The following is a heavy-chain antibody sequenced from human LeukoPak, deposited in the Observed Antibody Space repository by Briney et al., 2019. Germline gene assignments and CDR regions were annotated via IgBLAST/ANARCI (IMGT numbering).Heavy chain of an antibody. V-gene: IGHV3-30-3*01. J-gene: IGHJ4*02. D-gene: IGHD3-22*01. CDR1: GFTFSSYA. CDR2: ISYDGSNK. CDR3: TRHGYYDSSGYYYANGPTPAGDY. Sequence: PGGSLRLSCAASGFTFSSYAMHWVRQAPGKGLEWVAVISYDGSNKYYADSVKGRFTISRDNSKNTAYLQMNSLKTEDTAVYYCTRHGYYDSSGYYYANGPTPAGDYWGQGTLVTVSS.